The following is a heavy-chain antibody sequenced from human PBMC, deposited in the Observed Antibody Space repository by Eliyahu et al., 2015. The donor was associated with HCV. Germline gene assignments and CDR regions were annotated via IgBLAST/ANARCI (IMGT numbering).Heavy chain of an antibody. V-gene: IGHV3-7*03. D-gene: IGHD2-15*01. J-gene: IGHJ6*02. Sequence: EVQLVESGGGXVQPGGSLXLSCAASGFTFSNXYMXWVRQAPGKGLEWLANIKXDGSESAYLGSVKGRFAISRDNAKNSLYLQMNSLRVEDTAVYFCARDRLLAPYGIDVWGQGTTVAVSS. CDR1: GFTFSNXY. CDR3: ARDRLLAPYGIDV. CDR2: IKXDGSES.